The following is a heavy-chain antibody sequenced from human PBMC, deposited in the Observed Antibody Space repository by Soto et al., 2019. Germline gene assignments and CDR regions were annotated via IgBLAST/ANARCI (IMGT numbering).Heavy chain of an antibody. J-gene: IGHJ5*02. Sequence: LSLTCTVSGGSISSGGYYWSWIRQHPGKGLEWIGYIYYSGSTYYNPSLKSRVTISVDTSKNQFSLKLSSVTAADTAVYYCAVGAAAVVWFDPWGQGTLVTVSS. CDR2: IYYSGST. V-gene: IGHV4-31*03. CDR1: GGSISSGGYY. D-gene: IGHD6-13*01. CDR3: AVGAAAVVWFDP.